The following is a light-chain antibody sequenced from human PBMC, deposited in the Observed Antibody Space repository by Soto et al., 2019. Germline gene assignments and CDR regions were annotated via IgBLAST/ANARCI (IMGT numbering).Light chain of an antibody. CDR2: EVS. CDR3: SSYAGSNNFV. V-gene: IGLV2-8*01. J-gene: IGLJ1*01. CDR1: SSDVGGYNY. Sequence: QSVLTQPPSASGSPGQSVTISCTGTSSDVGGYNYVSWYQQHPGKAPKLMIYEVSKRPSGVPDRFSGSKSGNTASPTVSGLQAEDEADYYCSSYAGSNNFVFVTGTKVTVL.